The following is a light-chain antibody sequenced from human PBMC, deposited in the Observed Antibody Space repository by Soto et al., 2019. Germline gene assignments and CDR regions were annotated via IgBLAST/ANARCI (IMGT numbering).Light chain of an antibody. CDR1: QDINKY. CDR3: QQYDNFHPLT. CDR2: DAS. J-gene: IGKJ3*01. Sequence: DIQMTQSPSSLSASVGDRVTITCQASQDINKYLNWYQQKAGKAPKLLIYDASNLQTGVPSRFSGGGSRTDFTLAITSPQTEDVATYDGQQYDNFHPLTFGPGTKVDIE. V-gene: IGKV1-33*01.